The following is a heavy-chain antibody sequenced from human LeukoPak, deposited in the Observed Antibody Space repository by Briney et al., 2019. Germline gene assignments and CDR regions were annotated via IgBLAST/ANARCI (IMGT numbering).Heavy chain of an antibody. CDR1: GGSISSYY. Sequence: SETLSLTCTVSGGSISSYYWSWIRQPPGKGLEWIGYIYYSGSTNYNPSLKSRVTISVDTSKNQFSLKLSSVTAADTAVYYCARLPPSYSSSWVDYWGQGTLVTVSS. J-gene: IGHJ4*02. CDR2: IYYSGST. D-gene: IGHD6-13*01. CDR3: ARLPPSYSSSWVDY. V-gene: IGHV4-59*08.